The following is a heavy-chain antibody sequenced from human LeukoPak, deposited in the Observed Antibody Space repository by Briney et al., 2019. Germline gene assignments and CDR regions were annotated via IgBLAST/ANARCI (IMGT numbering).Heavy chain of an antibody. CDR2: INPAGSET. CDR1: GFSFNAYW. Sequence: GGSLRLSCAASGFSFNAYWMAWVRQAPGTGLEWVANINPAGSETFHVDPVKGRFSISRDHTKNLVYLQMNSLRAEDTAVYYCATFGLVAALDLWGQGTLVTVSS. J-gene: IGHJ4*02. D-gene: IGHD5-12*01. V-gene: IGHV3-7*01. CDR3: ATFGLVAALDL.